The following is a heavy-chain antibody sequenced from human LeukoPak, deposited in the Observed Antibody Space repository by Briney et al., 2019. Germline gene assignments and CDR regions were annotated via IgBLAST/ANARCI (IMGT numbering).Heavy chain of an antibody. J-gene: IGHJ5*02. D-gene: IGHD6-6*01. CDR1: GGSISSGGYY. V-gene: IGHV4-31*03. Sequence: PSETLSLTCTVSGGSISSGGYYWSWIRQHPGKGLEWIGYIYYSGSTYYNPSLKSRVTISVDTSKNQFSLKLSSVTAADTAVYYCAREEGDEYSSSNWFDPWGQGTLVTVSS. CDR2: IYYSGST. CDR3: AREEGDEYSSSNWFDP.